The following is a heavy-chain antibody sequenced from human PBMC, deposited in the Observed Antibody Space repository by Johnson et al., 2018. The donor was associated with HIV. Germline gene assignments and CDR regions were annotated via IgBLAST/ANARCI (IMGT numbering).Heavy chain of an antibody. CDR1: GFTFSNYG. V-gene: IGHV3-48*01. CDR3: ARRDSAELGDAFDI. J-gene: IGHJ3*02. Sequence: MQLVESGGGLVQPGRSLRLSCAASGFTFSNYGMHWVRQSPGRGLEWVGRITSNTDGGTTDYADSVKGRFTISRDNAKNSLYLQMNSLRAEDTALYYCARRDSAELGDAFDIWGQGTMVTVSS. CDR2: ITSNTDGGTT. D-gene: IGHD3-10*01.